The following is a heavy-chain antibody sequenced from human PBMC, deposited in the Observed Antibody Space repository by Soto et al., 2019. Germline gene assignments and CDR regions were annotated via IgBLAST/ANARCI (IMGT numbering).Heavy chain of an antibody. J-gene: IGHJ4*02. CDR3: ARDLDDSSGYYPPGLFDY. V-gene: IGHV3-30-3*01. D-gene: IGHD3-22*01. CDR2: ISYDGSNK. CDR1: GFTFSSYA. Sequence: GGSLRLSCAASGFTFSSYAMHWVRQAPGKGLEWVAVISYDGSNKYYADSVKGRFTISRDNSKNTLYLQMNSLRAEDTAVYYCARDLDDSSGYYPPGLFDYWGQGTLVTVSS.